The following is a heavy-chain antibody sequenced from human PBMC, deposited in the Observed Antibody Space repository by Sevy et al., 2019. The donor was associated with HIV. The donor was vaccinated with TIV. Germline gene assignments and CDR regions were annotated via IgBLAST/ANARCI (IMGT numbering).Heavy chain of an antibody. Sequence: GGSLRPSCAASGFTFSSYGMHWVRQGPGKGLEWVAVIWFDGSNTYYADSVKGRFTISRDIAKNTLHLQMNSLRAEDTAVYYCARDLEFYDSGDYGPAFMPDYWGQGTLVTVSS. D-gene: IGHD4-17*01. CDR2: IWFDGSNT. J-gene: IGHJ4*02. CDR3: ARDLEFYDSGDYGPAFMPDY. CDR1: GFTFSSYG. V-gene: IGHV3-33*01.